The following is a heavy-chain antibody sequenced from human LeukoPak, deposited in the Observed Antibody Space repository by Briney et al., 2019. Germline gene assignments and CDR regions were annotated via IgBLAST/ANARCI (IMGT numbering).Heavy chain of an antibody. CDR1: GFTSDDYA. CDR2: FSWNSGSI. V-gene: IGHV3-9*02. Sequence: GGSLRLSCAASGFTSDDYAMHWVRQAPGKGLEWVSGFSWNSGSIGYADSVKGRFTISRDNAKNSLYLQMNSLRAEDTALYYCAKGPVRYGMDVWGQGTTVTVSS. J-gene: IGHJ6*02. CDR3: AKGPVRYGMDV.